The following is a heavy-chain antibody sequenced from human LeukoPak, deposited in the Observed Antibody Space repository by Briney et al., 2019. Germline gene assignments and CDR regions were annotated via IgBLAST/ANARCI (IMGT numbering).Heavy chain of an antibody. J-gene: IGHJ4*02. Sequence: GGSLRLSCAASGFTFSSYWMSWVRQAPGKGLEWVANIKQDGSEKYYVDSVKGRFTISRDNAKNTLYLQMNSLRAEDTAVYYCAKYSSGGYYYDSSGYYYPDYWGQGTLVTVSS. CDR3: AKYSSGGYYYDSSGYYYPDY. CDR2: IKQDGSEK. V-gene: IGHV3-7*03. CDR1: GFTFSSYW. D-gene: IGHD3-22*01.